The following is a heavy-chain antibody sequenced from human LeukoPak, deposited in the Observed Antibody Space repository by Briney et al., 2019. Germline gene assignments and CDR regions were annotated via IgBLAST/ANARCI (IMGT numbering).Heavy chain of an antibody. V-gene: IGHV1-2*02. J-gene: IGHJ4*02. CDR2: INPNSGGT. CDR3: ARGPYGTGSHFDF. CDR1: GYTFTGYY. D-gene: IGHD3-10*01. Sequence: ASVKVSCKASGYTFTGYYMHWVRQAPGQGLEWMGWINPNSGGTNYAQKFQGRVTMTRDTSISTAYMELSRLRSDDTAVYYCARGPYGTGSHFDFWGQGTLVTVSS.